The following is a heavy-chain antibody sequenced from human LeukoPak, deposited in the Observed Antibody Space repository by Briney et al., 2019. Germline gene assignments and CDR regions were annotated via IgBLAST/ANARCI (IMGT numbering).Heavy chain of an antibody. Sequence: SETLSLTCTVSGGSISSGSYYWSWIRQPAGKGLEWIGRIYTSGSTNYNPSLKSRVTISVDTSKNQSSLKLSSVTAADTAVYYCARGLYYFDYWGQGTLVTVSS. J-gene: IGHJ4*02. CDR3: ARGLYYFDY. CDR2: IYTSGST. CDR1: GGSISSGSYY. V-gene: IGHV4-61*02.